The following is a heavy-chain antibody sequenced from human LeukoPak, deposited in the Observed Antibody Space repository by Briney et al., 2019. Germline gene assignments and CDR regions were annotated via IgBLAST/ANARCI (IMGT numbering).Heavy chain of an antibody. V-gene: IGHV3-7*01. J-gene: IGHJ4*02. CDR2: IKQDGSEK. Sequence: GGSLRLSCAASGFTFSSYWVSWVRQAPGKGLEWVANIKQDGSEKYYVDSVKGRFTISRDNAKNSLYLQMNSLRAEDTAVYYCARVPLPYDYGDYVLYWGQGTLVTVSS. CDR3: ARVPLPYDYGDYVLY. D-gene: IGHD4-17*01. CDR1: GFTFSSYW.